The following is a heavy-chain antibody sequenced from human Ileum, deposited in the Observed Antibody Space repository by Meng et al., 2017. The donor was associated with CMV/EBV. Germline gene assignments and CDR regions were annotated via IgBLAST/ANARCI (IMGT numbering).Heavy chain of an antibody. Sequence: SETLSLTCTVTGASVSEYYCTWIRQSPGKGLEWLGYISYGDFTNYNPSLDSRVTISVDRSKNQCSLVLTSLSTADAATYYCARGSGYSIYDDWGQGKLVTVSS. D-gene: IGHD4-11*01. CDR2: ISYGDFT. J-gene: IGHJ4*02. CDR1: GASVSEYY. V-gene: IGHV4-59*02. CDR3: ARGSGYSIYDD.